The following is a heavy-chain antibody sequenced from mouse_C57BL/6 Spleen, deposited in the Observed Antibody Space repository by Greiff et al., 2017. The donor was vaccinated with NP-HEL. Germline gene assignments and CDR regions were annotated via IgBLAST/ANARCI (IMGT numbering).Heavy chain of an antibody. CDR3: ARKPNWDDAMDY. Sequence: QVQLQQSGAELVKPGASVKISCKASGYAFSSYWMNWVKQRPGKGLEWIGQIYPGDGDTNYNGKFKGKATLTADKSSSTAYMQRSSLTSEDSAVYFCARKPNWDDAMDYWGQGTSVTVSS. J-gene: IGHJ4*01. CDR2: IYPGDGDT. D-gene: IGHD4-1*01. CDR1: GYAFSSYW. V-gene: IGHV1-80*01.